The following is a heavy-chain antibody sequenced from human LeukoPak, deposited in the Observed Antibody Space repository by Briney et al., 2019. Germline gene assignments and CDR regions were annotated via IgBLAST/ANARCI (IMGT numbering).Heavy chain of an antibody. D-gene: IGHD3-3*01. V-gene: IGHV3-30-3*01. Sequence: GGSLRLSCAASGFTFSSYAMHWVRQAPGKGLEWVAVISYDGSNKYYADSVKGRFTISRDNSKNTLYLQMNSLRAEDTAVYYCANLGSGPFDYWGQGTLVTVSS. CDR3: ANLGSGPFDY. CDR1: GFTFSSYA. J-gene: IGHJ4*02. CDR2: ISYDGSNK.